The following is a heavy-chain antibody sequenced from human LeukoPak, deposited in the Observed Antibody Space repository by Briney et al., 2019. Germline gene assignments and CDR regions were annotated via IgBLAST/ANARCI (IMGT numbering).Heavy chain of an antibody. CDR3: ARDSCSSTSCYTRAINWFDP. CDR2: IIPIFGIA. D-gene: IGHD2-2*02. CDR1: GGTFSSYA. J-gene: IGHJ5*02. V-gene: IGHV1-69*04. Sequence: SVTVSCKASGGTFSSYAISWVRQAPGQGLEWMGRIIPIFGIANYAQKFQGRVTITADKSTSTAYMELSSLRSEDTAVYYCARDSCSSTSCYTRAINWFDPWGQGTLVTVSS.